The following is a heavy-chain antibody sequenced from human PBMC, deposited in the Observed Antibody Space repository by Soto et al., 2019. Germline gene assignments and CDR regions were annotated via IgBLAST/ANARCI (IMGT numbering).Heavy chain of an antibody. V-gene: IGHV3-30*03. J-gene: IGHJ4*02. CDR1: GFTFSSYA. D-gene: IGHD3-3*01. CDR3: ATNDWDY. Sequence: PGGCLRLSCADSGFTFSSYAMHWVRQAPGKGLEWVAVVSSGGSNKWYADSVKGRFTISRDNSKNTLYLQMSSLRADDTAIYFCATNDWDYCGQGNLVTVSS. CDR2: VSSGGSNK.